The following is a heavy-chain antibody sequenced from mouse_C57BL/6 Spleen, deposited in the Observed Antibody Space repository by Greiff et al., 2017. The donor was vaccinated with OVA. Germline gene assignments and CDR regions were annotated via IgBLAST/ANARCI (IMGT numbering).Heavy chain of an antibody. D-gene: IGHD1-1*01. CDR1: GYTFTSYW. V-gene: IGHV1-74*01. CDR3: APLITLPDYYFDY. J-gene: IGHJ2*01. Sequence: QVQLQQPGAELVKPGASEKVSCKASGYTFTSYWMHWVKQRPGQGLEWIGRIHPSDSDTNYNQKFKGKATLTVDKSSSTAYMQLSSLTSEDSAVYYCAPLITLPDYYFDYWGQGTTLTVSS. CDR2: IHPSDSDT.